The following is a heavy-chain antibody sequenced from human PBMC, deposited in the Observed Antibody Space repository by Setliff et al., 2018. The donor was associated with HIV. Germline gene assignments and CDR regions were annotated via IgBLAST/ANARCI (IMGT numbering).Heavy chain of an antibody. CDR1: GFTFSNAW. Sequence: PGGSLRLSCAASGFTFSNAWMSWVRQAPGKGLEWVGRIKSKTDGGTTDYAAPVKGRFTISRDDSEDMLYLQMNSLKTEDTGVYYCTTSPSCGGDCSLDYWGQGTLVTVSS. CDR2: IKSKTDGGTT. D-gene: IGHD2-21*01. V-gene: IGHV3-15*01. CDR3: TTSPSCGGDCSLDY. J-gene: IGHJ4*02.